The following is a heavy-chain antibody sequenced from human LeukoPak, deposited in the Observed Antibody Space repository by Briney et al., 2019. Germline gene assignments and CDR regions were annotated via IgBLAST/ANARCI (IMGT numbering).Heavy chain of an antibody. J-gene: IGHJ3*02. D-gene: IGHD2-21*01. CDR3: ATGPYSAFEM. CDR1: GFTFTDLW. CDR2: VKGDEIST. Sequence: GGSLRLSCAASGFTFTDLWMRWVRQAPGGGLAWVSRVKGDEISTLYADSVKGRFTISRDNAKNTLYLQMNSLRADDTALYYCATGPYSAFEMWGQGTMVTVSS. V-gene: IGHV3-74*01.